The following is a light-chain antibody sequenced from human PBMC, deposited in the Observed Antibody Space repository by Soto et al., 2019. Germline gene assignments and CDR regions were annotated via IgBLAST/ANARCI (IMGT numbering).Light chain of an antibody. V-gene: IGKV1-5*01. CDR3: QQYNTHSYT. Sequence: DIQMTQSPSALSASVGDRVTITCRASQSISSWLAWYQQKPGKAPKLLIYDASSLESRVPSRFSGSGSGTEFPLTISGLRPDDFATYYCQQYNTHSYTFGQGTKLEIK. CDR2: DAS. CDR1: QSISSW. J-gene: IGKJ2*01.